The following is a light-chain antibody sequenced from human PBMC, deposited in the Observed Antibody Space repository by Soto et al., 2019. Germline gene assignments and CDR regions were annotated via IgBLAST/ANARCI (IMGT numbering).Light chain of an antibody. CDR2: HAP. J-gene: IGKJ4*01. CDR1: QSVSNN. CDR3: QQYNEWPLT. V-gene: IGKV3-15*01. Sequence: EIVMTQSPATLSVSPGERATLSCRASQSVSNNVAWYQQKPGQAPRLLIYHAPTRATGIPARFSGSGSGTEVTLTISSLQSEDFAVYYCQQYNEWPLTFGGGTKVEIK.